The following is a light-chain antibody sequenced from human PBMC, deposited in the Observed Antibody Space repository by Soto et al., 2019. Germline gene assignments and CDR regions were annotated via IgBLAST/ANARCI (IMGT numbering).Light chain of an antibody. V-gene: IGKV3-11*01. CDR2: DAS. CDR3: QHGSDWPSP. J-gene: IGKJ4*01. CDR1: QSVGSY. Sequence: EIVLTQSPATLSLSPGDRATLSCRASQSVGSYLGWYQQRPGQAPRLLIYDASNRATGIPARFSGSGSGTDFTLTITSLETKAFAVYYCQHGSDWPSPFGGGTKVAI.